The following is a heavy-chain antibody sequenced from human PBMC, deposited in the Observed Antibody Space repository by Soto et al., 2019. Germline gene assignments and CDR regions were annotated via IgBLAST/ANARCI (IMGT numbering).Heavy chain of an antibody. V-gene: IGHV1-18*01. D-gene: IGHD3-22*01. CDR2: ISAYNGNT. Sequence: ASVKVSCKASGYTFTSYGISWVRQAPGQGLEWMGWISAYNGNTNYAQKLQGRVTMTTDTSTSTAYMELRSLRSDDTAVYYCARGLVPFDYYDSSGYYDYYYGMDVWGQGTTVTVS. CDR3: ARGLVPFDYYDSSGYYDYYYGMDV. J-gene: IGHJ6*02. CDR1: GYTFTSYG.